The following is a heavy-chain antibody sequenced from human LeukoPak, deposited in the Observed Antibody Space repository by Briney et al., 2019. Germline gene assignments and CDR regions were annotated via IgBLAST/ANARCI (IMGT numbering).Heavy chain of an antibody. Sequence: TGGSLRLSCAAPEFTFSSYWMSWVRQAPGKGLEWVANIKQDGSEKYYVDSVKGRFTISRDNAKNSLYLQMNSLRAKDTAVYYCARGGGAFDIWGQGTMVTVSS. CDR1: EFTFSSYW. V-gene: IGHV3-7*01. J-gene: IGHJ3*02. CDR3: ARGGGAFDI. D-gene: IGHD3-16*01. CDR2: IKQDGSEK.